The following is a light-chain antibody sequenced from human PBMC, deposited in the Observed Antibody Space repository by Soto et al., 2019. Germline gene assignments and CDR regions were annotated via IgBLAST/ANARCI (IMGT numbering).Light chain of an antibody. CDR2: GAS. CDR3: QQRTDWRMT. J-gene: IGKJ5*01. V-gene: IGKV3-11*01. CDR1: QSVSSY. Sequence: EIVLTQSPATLSLSPGERATLSCRASQSVSSYLAWYQQRPGQAPRLLIYGASNRSTGIPPRFSGSRSGTDFTLTISSLEAEDFAVYYCQQRTDWRMTFGQGTRLEIK.